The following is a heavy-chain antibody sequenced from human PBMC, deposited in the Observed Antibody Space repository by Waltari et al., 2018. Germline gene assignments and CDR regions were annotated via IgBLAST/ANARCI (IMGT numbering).Heavy chain of an antibody. Sequence: EVQLVESGGGLVQPGGSLRLSCAASGFTFSSYEMNWVRQAPGKGLEWVSYISSSGSTIYYADSVKGRFTISRDNSKNTLYLQLTNLRLEDTAVYYCARVAVADTFDYWGQGTLVTVSS. D-gene: IGHD6-19*01. J-gene: IGHJ4*02. CDR2: ISSSGSTI. CDR3: ARVAVADTFDY. V-gene: IGHV3-48*03. CDR1: GFTFSSYE.